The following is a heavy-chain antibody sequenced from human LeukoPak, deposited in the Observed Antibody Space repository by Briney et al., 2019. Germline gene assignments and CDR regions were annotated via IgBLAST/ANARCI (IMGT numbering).Heavy chain of an antibody. Sequence: ASVKVSCKASGGTFSSYAISWVRQAPGQGLEWMGRIIPILGIANYAQKFQGRVTITADKSTSTAYMELSSLRSEDTAVYYCAVRRFGELSPFDYWGQGALVTVSS. J-gene: IGHJ4*02. CDR3: AVRRFGELSPFDY. V-gene: IGHV1-69*04. CDR1: GGTFSSYA. CDR2: IIPILGIA. D-gene: IGHD3-10*01.